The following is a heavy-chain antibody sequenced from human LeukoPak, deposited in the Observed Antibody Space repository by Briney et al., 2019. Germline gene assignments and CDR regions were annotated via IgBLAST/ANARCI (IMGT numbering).Heavy chain of an antibody. D-gene: IGHD2-2*01. Sequence: SETLSLTCTVSGGSISSYYWGWIRQPPGKGLEWIGSIYYSGSTYYNPSLKSRVTISVDTSKNQFSLKLSSVTAADTAVYYCARGGDIVVVPAAKEWFDPWGQGTLVTVSS. J-gene: IGHJ5*02. CDR3: ARGGDIVVVPAAKEWFDP. CDR1: GGSISSYY. CDR2: IYYSGST. V-gene: IGHV4-39*07.